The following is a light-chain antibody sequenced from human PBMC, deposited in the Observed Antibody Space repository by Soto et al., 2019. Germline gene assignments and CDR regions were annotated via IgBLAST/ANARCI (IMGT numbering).Light chain of an antibody. V-gene: IGLV1-44*01. CDR2: SNN. CDR1: SSNIGSNT. CDR3: AAWDASLNAVL. J-gene: IGLJ2*01. Sequence: QSVLTQPPSASGTPGQRVTISCSGSSSNIGSNTVNWYQQLPGTAPKLLIYSNNQRPSGVPDRFSGSKSGTSASLAISGLQSEDEADYYCAAWDASLNAVLFGGGTKLTVL.